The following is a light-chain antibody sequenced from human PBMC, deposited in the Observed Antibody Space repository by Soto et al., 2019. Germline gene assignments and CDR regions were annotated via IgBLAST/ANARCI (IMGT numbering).Light chain of an antibody. CDR2: DTD. CDR3: LVSYSAGRKV. J-gene: IGLJ3*02. V-gene: IGLV7-46*01. Sequence: QAVVIQEPSLNVSPGGTVTLTCGSSSGTVTSGHYPYWFQQKPGQAPRTLIYDTDNRHSWTPARFSGSLLGGKATLTLSGAQPDDEADYYCLVSYSAGRKVFGGGTQLTVL. CDR1: SGTVTSGHY.